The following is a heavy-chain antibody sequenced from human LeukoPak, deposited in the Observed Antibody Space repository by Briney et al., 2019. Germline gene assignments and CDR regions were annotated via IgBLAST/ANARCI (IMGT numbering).Heavy chain of an antibody. Sequence: PGRSLRLSCAASGXTFSSYGMHWVRQAQGKGLEWVEVTRYDGSNKYYAGSVKGRFTISRDNSKNTLYLQMNSLRAEDTAVYYCAKEGGVGCSSTSCYFDYWGQGTLVTVSS. D-gene: IGHD2-2*01. CDR3: AKEGGVGCSSTSCYFDY. J-gene: IGHJ4*02. CDR2: TRYDGSNK. V-gene: IGHV3-30*02. CDR1: GXTFSSYG.